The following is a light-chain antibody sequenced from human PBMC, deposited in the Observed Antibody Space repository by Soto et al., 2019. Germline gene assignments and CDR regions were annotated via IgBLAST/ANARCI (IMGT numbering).Light chain of an antibody. J-gene: IGLJ1*01. CDR2: DVR. CDR1: SSDVGGYNF. CDR3: CSYAGSYSSFNYV. Sequence: QSALTQPRSVSGSPGQSVTICCTGTSSDVGGYNFVSWYQQHPGKAPKLMIYDVRKRPSGVPDRFSGSNSDNTASLTISGLQAEDEADYYCCSYAGSYSSFNYVFGTGTQLTVL. V-gene: IGLV2-11*01.